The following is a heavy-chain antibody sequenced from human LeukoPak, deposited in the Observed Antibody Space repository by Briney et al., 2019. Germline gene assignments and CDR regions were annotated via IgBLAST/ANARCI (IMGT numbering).Heavy chain of an antibody. V-gene: IGHV3-23*01. D-gene: IGHD6-19*01. CDR1: GFSLRSYA. CDR2: ISGGAAGT. Sequence: PGGSLRLSCAVSGFSLRSYAMSWVRQAPGKGLEWVSAISGGAAGTYYADSVKGRFTISTDISKSTLYVQINSLRAEDTAVYYCARTVYNSGWFHFDHWGQGTLVTVSP. CDR3: ARTVYNSGWFHFDH. J-gene: IGHJ4*02.